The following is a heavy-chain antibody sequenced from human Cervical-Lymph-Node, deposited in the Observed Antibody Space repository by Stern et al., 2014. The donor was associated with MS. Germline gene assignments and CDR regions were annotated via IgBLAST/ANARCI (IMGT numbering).Heavy chain of an antibody. J-gene: IGHJ6*02. CDR3: ANGHRSDTAMVDQGYYGMGV. Sequence: VQLVESGGGVVQPGRSLRLSCAASGFTFSSYGMHWVRQAPGKGLEWVAVISYDGSNQYYADSVKGRFTISSDHSKNTLYLQKHSLRAEDTAVYYCANGHRSDTAMVDQGYYGMGVWGQGTTVTVSS. D-gene: IGHD5-18*01. CDR2: ISYDGSNQ. CDR1: GFTFSSYG. V-gene: IGHV3-30*18.